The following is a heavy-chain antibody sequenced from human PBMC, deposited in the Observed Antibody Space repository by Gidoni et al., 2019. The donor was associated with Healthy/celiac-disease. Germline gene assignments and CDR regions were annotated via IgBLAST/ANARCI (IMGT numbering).Heavy chain of an antibody. CDR3: ARIKERGYYGSGGYWRWFDP. J-gene: IGHJ5*02. CDR1: GFSLSPSRMG. V-gene: IGHV2-26*01. CDR2: IFSNDEK. Sequence: HVTLQDSGPALVKPTETVTLTCTVSGFSLSPSRMGVSWIRQPPGKALEWLAHIFSNDEKSYSTSLKSRLTISKDTSKSQVVLTMTNMDPVDTATYDCARIKERGYYGSGGYWRWFDPWGQGTLVTVSS. D-gene: IGHD3-10*01.